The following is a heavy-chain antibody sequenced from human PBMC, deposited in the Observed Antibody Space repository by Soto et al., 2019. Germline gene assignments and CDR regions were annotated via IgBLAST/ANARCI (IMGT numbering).Heavy chain of an antibody. CDR3: ARVPRAAAGTD. CDR2: IYHNGST. Sequence: QVQLQESGPGLVKPSGTLSLTCAVSGGSISSSNWWSWVRQPPGKGLEWIGEIYHNGSTNYNPSLKGRVTMSVDKSKNQFSLMLSSVTAADTAVYYCARVPRAAAGTDCGQGTLVTVSS. V-gene: IGHV4-4*02. D-gene: IGHD6-13*01. CDR1: GGSISSSNW. J-gene: IGHJ4*02.